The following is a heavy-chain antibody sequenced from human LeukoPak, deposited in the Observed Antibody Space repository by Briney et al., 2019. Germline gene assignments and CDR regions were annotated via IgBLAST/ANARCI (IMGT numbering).Heavy chain of an antibody. Sequence: SETLSLTCAVYGGSLSGYYWSWIRQPPGKGLEWIGEINHSGSTNYNPSLKSRVTISVDTSKNQFSLKLSSVTAADTAVYYCARGVSSSWDYWGQGTLVTVSS. J-gene: IGHJ4*02. V-gene: IGHV4-34*01. CDR2: INHSGST. CDR3: ARGVSSSWDY. D-gene: IGHD6-13*01. CDR1: GGSLSGYY.